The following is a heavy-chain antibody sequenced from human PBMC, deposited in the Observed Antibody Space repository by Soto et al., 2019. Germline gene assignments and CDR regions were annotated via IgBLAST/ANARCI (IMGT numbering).Heavy chain of an antibody. D-gene: IGHD2-2*01. V-gene: IGHV3-23*01. CDR2: ISGSGGST. Sequence: PGGSLRLSCAASGFTFSSYAMSWVRQAPGKGLEWVSAISGSGGSTYYADSVKGRFTISRDNSKNTLYLQMNSLSAEDTAVYYCAKDVVPAAEGYYFDYWGQGTLVTVSS. CDR3: AKDVVPAAEGYYFDY. J-gene: IGHJ4*02. CDR1: GFTFSSYA.